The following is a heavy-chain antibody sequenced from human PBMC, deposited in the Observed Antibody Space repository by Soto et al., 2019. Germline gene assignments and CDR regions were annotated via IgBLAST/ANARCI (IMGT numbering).Heavy chain of an antibody. Sequence: VASVKVSCKASGYTFTSYDINWVRQATGQGLEWMGWMNPNSGNTGYAQKFQGRVTMTRNTSISTAYMELSSLRSEDTAVYYCAREDSSSKGIDYWGQGTLVTVSS. CDR2: MNPNSGNT. D-gene: IGHD6-6*01. CDR3: AREDSSSKGIDY. J-gene: IGHJ4*02. CDR1: GYTFTSYD. V-gene: IGHV1-8*01.